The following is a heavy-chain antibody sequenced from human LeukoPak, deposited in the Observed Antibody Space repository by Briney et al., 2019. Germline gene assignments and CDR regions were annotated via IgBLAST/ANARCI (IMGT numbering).Heavy chain of an antibody. CDR1: GFTFSGSA. Sequence: GGSLRLSCAASGFTFSGSAMHWVRQASGKGLEWVGRIRNKANSYATAYAASVKGRFTISRDDSKNTAYLQMNSLKTEDTAVYYCLPLGGAVIDYWGQGTLVTVSS. J-gene: IGHJ4*02. CDR3: LPLGGAVIDY. D-gene: IGHD3-16*01. V-gene: IGHV3-73*01. CDR2: IRNKANSYAT.